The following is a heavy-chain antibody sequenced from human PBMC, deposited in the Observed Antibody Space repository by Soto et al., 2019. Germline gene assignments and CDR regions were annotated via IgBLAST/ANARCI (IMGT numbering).Heavy chain of an antibody. J-gene: IGHJ4*02. V-gene: IGHV4-4*02. CDR3: ARRRGDYDVLTGYGH. CDR2: IYHSGST. Sequence: QVQLQESGPGLVKPSGTLSLTCAVSGGSISSNNWWSWVRQPPGKGLEWIGEIYHSGSTYYNPSLKSRVTISVDKSKNQFSLKVSSVTAADTAVYYCARRRGDYDVLTGYGHWGQGTLVTVSS. CDR1: GGSISSNNW. D-gene: IGHD3-9*01.